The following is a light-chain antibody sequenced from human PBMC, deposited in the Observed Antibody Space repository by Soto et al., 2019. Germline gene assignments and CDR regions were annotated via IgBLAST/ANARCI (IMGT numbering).Light chain of an antibody. V-gene: IGLV1-40*01. Sequence: QDVVTQPPSVSGAPGQRVTISCTGSSSNIGAGYDVHWYQQLPGTAPKLLISGNSNRPSGVPDRFSGSKSGTSASLAITGLQAEDDADYYCQSYDSSLSGWVFGGGTKVTVL. J-gene: IGLJ3*02. CDR3: QSYDSSLSGWV. CDR1: SSNIGAGYD. CDR2: GNS.